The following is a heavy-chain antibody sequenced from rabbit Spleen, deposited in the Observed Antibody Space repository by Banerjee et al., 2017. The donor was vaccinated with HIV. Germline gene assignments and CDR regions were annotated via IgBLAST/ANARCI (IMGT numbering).Heavy chain of an antibody. Sequence: QSLEESGGGLVKPGASLTLACKASGLDFSSGYDMCWVRQAPGKGLEWIACIYAGTIGSTYSASWAKGRFTCSKTSSTTVTLQMTSLTAADTATYFCARDAGTSFSTYGMDLWGQGTLVTVS. D-gene: IGHD8-1*01. CDR3: ARDAGTSFSTYGMDL. J-gene: IGHJ6*01. CDR2: IYAGTIGST. V-gene: IGHV1S40*01. CDR1: GLDFSSGYD.